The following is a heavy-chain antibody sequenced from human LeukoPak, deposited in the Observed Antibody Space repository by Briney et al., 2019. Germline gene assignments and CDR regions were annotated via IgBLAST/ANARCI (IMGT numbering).Heavy chain of an antibody. CDR3: ARGDRYCSSTSRYSY. Sequence: ASVKVSCKASGGTFSSYAISWVRQAPGQGLEWMGGIIPIFGTANYAQKFQGRVTITADESTSTAYMELSSLRSEDTAVYYCARGDRYCSSTSRYSYWGQGTLVTVSS. J-gene: IGHJ4*02. V-gene: IGHV1-69*13. CDR2: IIPIFGTA. CDR1: GGTFSSYA. D-gene: IGHD2-2*01.